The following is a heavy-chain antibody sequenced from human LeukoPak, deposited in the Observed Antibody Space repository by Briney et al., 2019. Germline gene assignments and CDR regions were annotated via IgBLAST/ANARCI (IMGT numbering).Heavy chain of an antibody. D-gene: IGHD3-3*01. CDR1: GFTFSSYS. V-gene: IGHV3-48*01. CDR3: TTPPAYYFFFEFFHH. Sequence: GGSLRLSCAASGFTFSSYSMNWVRQAPGKGLEWVSYISSSSRTIYYADSVKGRFTISRDNAKNSLYLQMNSLKTEDTAVYFCTTPPAYYFFFEFFHHWGQGTLVTVSS. CDR2: ISSSSRTI. J-gene: IGHJ1*01.